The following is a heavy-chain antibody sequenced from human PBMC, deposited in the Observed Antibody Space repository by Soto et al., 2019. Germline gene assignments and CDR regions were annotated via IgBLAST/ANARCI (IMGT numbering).Heavy chain of an antibody. V-gene: IGHV3-43*01. CDR3: TKAGRTGLSPFDS. CDR2: ISWDGGSA. J-gene: IGHJ4*02. D-gene: IGHD2-8*02. CDR1: GFTFDDYT. Sequence: EVHLVESGGVVVQPGGSLRLSCAASGFTFDDYTMHWVRQPPGKGLEWVSLISWDGGSAYYADSVKRRFTVSRDNSKNSLFLQMKSLISEDTAVYYCTKAGRTGLSPFDSWGQGTLVTVSS.